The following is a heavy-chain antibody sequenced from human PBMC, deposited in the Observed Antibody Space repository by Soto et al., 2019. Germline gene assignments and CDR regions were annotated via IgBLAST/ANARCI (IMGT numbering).Heavy chain of an antibody. V-gene: IGHV1-46*01. CDR1: GYTFTSYY. D-gene: IGHD3-22*01. J-gene: IGHJ3*02. CDR3: ARDKKGYYDSSGSPTRAFDI. Sequence: ASVKVSCKASGYTFTSYYMHWVRQAPGQGLEWMGIINPSGGSTSYAQKFQGRVTMTRDTSTSTVYMELSSLRSEDTAVYYCARDKKGYYDSSGSPTRAFDIWGQGTMVTVSS. CDR2: INPSGGST.